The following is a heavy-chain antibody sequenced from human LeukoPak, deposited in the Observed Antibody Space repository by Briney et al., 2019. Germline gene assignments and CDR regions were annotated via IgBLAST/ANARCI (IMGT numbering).Heavy chain of an antibody. CDR3: ARDLGGTKTGGFDI. Sequence: PGGSLRLSCAASRFTFSYHDMHWVRRAPGKGLVFVSSIGAEGTIAFYANSVKGRFTISRDNSKSTMHLQMGGLRPEDSAVYYCARDLGGTKTGGFDIWGQGTVVTVSS. CDR2: IGAEGTIA. D-gene: IGHD1-14*01. CDR1: RFTFSYHD. V-gene: IGHV3-64*01. J-gene: IGHJ3*02.